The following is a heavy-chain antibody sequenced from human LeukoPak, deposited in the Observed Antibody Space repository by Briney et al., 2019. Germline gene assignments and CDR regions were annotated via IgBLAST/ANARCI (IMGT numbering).Heavy chain of an antibody. V-gene: IGHV4-34*01. J-gene: IGHJ6*02. CDR1: GGSFSGYY. CDR3: ARREGSTSCRDCYYYGMDV. CDR2: INHSGST. D-gene: IGHD2-2*01. Sequence: SETLSLTCAVYGGSFSGYYWSWIRQPPGKGLEWIGEINHSGSTNYNPSLKSRVTISVDTSKNQFSLKLSSVTAADTAVYYCARREGSTSCRDCYYYGMDVWGQGTTVTVSS.